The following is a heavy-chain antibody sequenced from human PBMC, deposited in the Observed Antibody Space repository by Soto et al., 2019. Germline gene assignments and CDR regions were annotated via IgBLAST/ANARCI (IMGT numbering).Heavy chain of an antibody. CDR1: GFTFSSYA. V-gene: IGHV3-30*04. J-gene: IGHJ4*02. Sequence: QVQLVDSGGGVVQPGRSLRLSCAASGFTFSSYAMHWVRQAPGKGLEWVAVISYDGSDKYYADSVKGRFTLSRDNSKNTLYLQMNSLRAEETAVYYCARDRGLFGVVTIFDYWGQGTLVTVSS. D-gene: IGHD3-3*01. CDR3: ARDRGLFGVVTIFDY. CDR2: ISYDGSDK.